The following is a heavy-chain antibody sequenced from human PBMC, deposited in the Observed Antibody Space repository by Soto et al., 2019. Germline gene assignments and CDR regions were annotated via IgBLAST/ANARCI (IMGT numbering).Heavy chain of an antibody. D-gene: IGHD3-22*01. Sequence: PSETLSLTCTVSGGSISSSSYYWGWIRQPPGKGLEWIGSIYYSGSTYYNPSLKSRVTISVDTSKNQFSLKLSSVTAADTAVYYCARDTYYYDSSGYYLISYGMDVWGQGTTVTVSS. V-gene: IGHV4-39*07. CDR3: ARDTYYYDSSGYYLISYGMDV. CDR2: IYYSGST. CDR1: GGSISSSSYY. J-gene: IGHJ6*02.